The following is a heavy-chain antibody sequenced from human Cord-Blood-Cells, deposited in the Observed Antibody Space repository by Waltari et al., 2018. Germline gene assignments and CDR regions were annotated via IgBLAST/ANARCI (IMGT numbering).Heavy chain of an antibody. CDR2: IKSKTDGGTT. D-gene: IGHD1-26*01. J-gene: IGHJ4*02. V-gene: IGHV3-15*01. Sequence: RQAPGKGLEWVGRIKSKTDGGTTDYAAPVKGRFTISRDDSKNTLYLQMNSLKTEDTAVYYCTTTRYSGSYYYWGQGTLVTVSS. CDR3: TTTRYSGSYYY.